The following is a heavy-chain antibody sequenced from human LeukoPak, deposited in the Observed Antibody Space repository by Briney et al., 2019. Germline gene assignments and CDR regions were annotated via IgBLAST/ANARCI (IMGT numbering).Heavy chain of an antibody. D-gene: IGHD6-19*01. CDR2: ISYDGSNK. CDR1: GFTFSSYA. Sequence: GGSLRLSCAASGFTFSSYAMHWVRQAPGKGLEWVAVISYDGSNKYYADSVKGRFTISRDNSKNTLYLQMNSLRAEDTAVYYCARGGSSGCFDYWGQGTQVTVSS. J-gene: IGHJ4*02. V-gene: IGHV3-30*04. CDR3: ARGGSSGCFDY.